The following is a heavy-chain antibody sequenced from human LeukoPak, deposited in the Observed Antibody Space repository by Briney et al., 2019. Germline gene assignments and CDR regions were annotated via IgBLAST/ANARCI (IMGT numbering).Heavy chain of an antibody. CDR1: GFTFSNYE. V-gene: IGHV3-48*03. CDR2: ISSSGSTI. J-gene: IGHJ4*02. CDR3: AQIYTYGSSQVDY. D-gene: IGHD5-18*01. Sequence: PGGSLRLSCAASGFTFSNYELNWVRQAPGKGLEWDSYISSSGSTIYYADSEKGRFTISRDNAKNSLYLQMNSLRAEDTAVYYCAQIYTYGSSQVDYWGQGTLVTVSS.